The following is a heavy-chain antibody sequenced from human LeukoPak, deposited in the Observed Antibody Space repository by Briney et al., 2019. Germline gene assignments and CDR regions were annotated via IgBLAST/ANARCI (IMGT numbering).Heavy chain of an antibody. Sequence: GGSLRLSCATSGFSFSSFGMHWVRQAPGKGLEWVAYIHSDVNTKYYADSVKGRFTISRDNSKNTLHLQMNSLRAEDTAVYYCAGGYVRWFDPWGQGTLVTVSS. CDR1: GFSFSSFG. CDR2: IHSDVNTK. J-gene: IGHJ5*02. CDR3: AGGYVRWFDP. D-gene: IGHD3-10*01. V-gene: IGHV3-30*02.